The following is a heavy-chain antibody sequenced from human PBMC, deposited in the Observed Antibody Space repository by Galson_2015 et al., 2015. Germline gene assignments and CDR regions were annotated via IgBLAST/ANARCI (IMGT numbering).Heavy chain of an antibody. CDR2: ISSSGSTI. Sequence: SLRLSCAASGFTFSDYYMSWIRQAPGKGLEWVSYISSSGSTIYYADSVKGRFTISRDNAKNSLYLQMNSLRAEDTAVHYCARDRARIGYSGYLDYWGQGTLVTVSS. J-gene: IGHJ4*02. CDR1: GFTFSDYY. D-gene: IGHD5-12*01. CDR3: ARDRARIGYSGYLDY. V-gene: IGHV3-11*01.